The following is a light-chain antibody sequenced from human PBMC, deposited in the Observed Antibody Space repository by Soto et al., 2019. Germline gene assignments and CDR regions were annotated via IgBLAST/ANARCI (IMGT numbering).Light chain of an antibody. J-gene: IGKJ5*01. CDR2: DAS. Sequence: EIVLTQSPATLSLSPGERATLSCRASQSFSSYLAWYQQKPGQAPRLLIYDASKRATGIPARFSGRGSGTGFTLAISSLEPEDFAVYYCQPRSNWPPVITFGQGTRLEIK. V-gene: IGKV3-11*01. CDR1: QSFSSY. CDR3: QPRSNWPPVIT.